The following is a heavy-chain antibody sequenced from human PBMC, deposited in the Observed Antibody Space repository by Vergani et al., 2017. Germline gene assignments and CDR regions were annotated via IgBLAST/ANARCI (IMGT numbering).Heavy chain of an antibody. V-gene: IGHV3-21*01. CDR2: ISSSSSYI. J-gene: IGHJ4*02. D-gene: IGHD3-16*01. Sequence: EVQLVESGGGLVKPGGSLRLSCAASGFTLRSYSMNWVRQAPGKGLEVVSSISSSSSYIYYAASVKGRFTNSRDNAKNSLYLQMNSLRAEDTAVDYCARDGGRAGVDYWGQGTLVTVSS. CDR3: ARDGGRAGVDY. CDR1: GFTLRSYS.